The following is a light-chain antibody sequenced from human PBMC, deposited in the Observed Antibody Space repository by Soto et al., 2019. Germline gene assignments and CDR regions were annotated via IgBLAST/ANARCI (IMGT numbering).Light chain of an antibody. CDR3: NQSYSTPT. CDR1: QSISSY. CDR2: AAS. V-gene: IGKV1-39*01. J-gene: IGKJ2*01. Sequence: DIQMTQSPSSLSASVGDRVTITCRASQSISSYLNWYQQKPGKAPKLLIYAASSLQSGVPSRFGGSASGTPFTLTILSLQPEESSTYYCNQSYSTPTFGQGTKLEIK.